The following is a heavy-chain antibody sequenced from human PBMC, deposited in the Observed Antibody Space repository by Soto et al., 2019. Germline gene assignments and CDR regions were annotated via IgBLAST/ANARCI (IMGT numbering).Heavy chain of an antibody. CDR3: AKASDTDFWSGNFDF. J-gene: IGHJ4*02. CDR2: ISGSAGGTGT. Sequence: GGSLRLSSGASGFAFSSYAMSWVRRAPGKGLEWVSAISGSAGGTGTYYADSVRGRFTIFRDNSKSTMFLQANSLRAEDTAIYYCAKASDTDFWSGNFDFRGQGTLVTVSS. V-gene: IGHV3-23*01. D-gene: IGHD3-3*01. CDR1: GFAFSSYA.